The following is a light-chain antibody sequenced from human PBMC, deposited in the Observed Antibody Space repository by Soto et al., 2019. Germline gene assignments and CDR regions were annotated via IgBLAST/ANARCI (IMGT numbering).Light chain of an antibody. CDR3: QQYGYSFWT. V-gene: IGKV3-20*01. CDR1: HSVSSSY. Sequence: ELVLTQSPGTLSLSPGERATLSCRVGHSVSSSYLAWYHQKPGQXPRLLIYSASSRATGIPDRFSGSGSGADDTINISSLEPEDAAMYYGQQYGYSFWTFGQGTKVDIK. CDR2: SAS. J-gene: IGKJ1*01.